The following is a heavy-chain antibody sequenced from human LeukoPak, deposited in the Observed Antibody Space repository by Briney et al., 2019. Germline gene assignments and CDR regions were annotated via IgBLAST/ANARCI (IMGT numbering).Heavy chain of an antibody. D-gene: IGHD6-13*01. CDR2: IYTSGSS. V-gene: IGHV4-4*07. CDR1: GGSISSYY. Sequence: SETLSLTCTVSGGSISSYYWSWIRQPAGKGLGWIGRIYTSGSSNYNLSLKSRVTMSVDTSKNQFSLKLSSVTAADTAVYYCARVVRGYSSSPTGYFDLGGRGTLVTVSS. CDR3: ARVVRGYSSSPTGYFDL. J-gene: IGHJ2*01.